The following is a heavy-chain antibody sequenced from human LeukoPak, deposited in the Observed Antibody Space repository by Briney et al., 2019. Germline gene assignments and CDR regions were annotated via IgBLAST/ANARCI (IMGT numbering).Heavy chain of an antibody. Sequence: GESLKISCKGSGYSFTNYWIGWVRQMPGKGLEWMGLIYPGEFDIRYSPSFQGQVTISADKSISTAYLQWSSLKASDTAMYYCARRGAVAGTIHQGVDYWGQGTLVTVSS. D-gene: IGHD6-19*01. V-gene: IGHV5-51*01. CDR3: ARRGAVAGTIHQGVDY. CDR1: GYSFTNYW. J-gene: IGHJ4*02. CDR2: IYPGEFDI.